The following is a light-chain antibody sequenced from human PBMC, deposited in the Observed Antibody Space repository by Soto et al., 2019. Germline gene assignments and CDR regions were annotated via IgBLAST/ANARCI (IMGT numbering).Light chain of an antibody. CDR1: QSISTD. V-gene: IGKV3D-15*01. J-gene: IGKJ4*01. Sequence: EIVMTQSPATLSVSVGERATLSCRASQSISTDLAWYQQKPGQVPRLLIYGASTRPTGIPARFSNSGSGTDFTLTISSLQSEDFAVYYCQHYNNWPLTFGGGTKVEIK. CDR2: GAS. CDR3: QHYNNWPLT.